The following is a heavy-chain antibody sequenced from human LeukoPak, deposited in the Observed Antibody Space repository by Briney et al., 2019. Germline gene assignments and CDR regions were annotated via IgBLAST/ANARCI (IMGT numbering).Heavy chain of an antibody. CDR2: IYYSGST. V-gene: IGHV4-39*01. Sequence: NPSETLSLTCTVSGGSISSSSYYWGWIRQPPGKGLEWIGSIYYSGSTYYNPSLKSRVTISVDTSKNQFSLKLSSVTAADTAVYYCAREHYSSSWYSHWGQGTLVTVSS. J-gene: IGHJ4*02. D-gene: IGHD6-13*01. CDR3: AREHYSSSWYSH. CDR1: GGSISSSSYY.